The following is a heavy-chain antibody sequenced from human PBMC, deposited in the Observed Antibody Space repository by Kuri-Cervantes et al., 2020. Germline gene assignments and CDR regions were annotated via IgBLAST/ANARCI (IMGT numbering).Heavy chain of an antibody. CDR2: INPNSGGT. CDR3: VKWVPLRVGYAVADY. D-gene: IGHD2-8*01. CDR1: GYTFTGYY. Sequence: ASVKVSCKASGYTFTGYYMHWVRQAPGQGLEWMGWINPNSGGTNYAQKFQGRVTMTRDTSIHTPYMELSRLRSDDTAVYYCVKWVPLRVGYAVADYWGQGTLVTVSS. V-gene: IGHV1-2*02. J-gene: IGHJ4*02.